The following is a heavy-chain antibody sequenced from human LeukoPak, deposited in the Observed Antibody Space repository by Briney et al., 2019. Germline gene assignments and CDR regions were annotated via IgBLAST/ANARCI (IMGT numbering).Heavy chain of an antibody. CDR3: ATGRLADLKVYSTLGYSSSWYDFDY. D-gene: IGHD6-13*01. CDR1: GYTLTELS. V-gene: IGHV1-24*01. J-gene: IGHJ4*02. Sequence: ASVKVSCKVSGYTLTELSMHWVRQAPGKGLEWMGGFDPEDGETIYAQKFQGRVTMTEDTSTDTAYMELSSLRSEDTAVYYCATGRLADLKVYSTLGYSSSWYDFDYWGQGTLVTVSS. CDR2: FDPEDGET.